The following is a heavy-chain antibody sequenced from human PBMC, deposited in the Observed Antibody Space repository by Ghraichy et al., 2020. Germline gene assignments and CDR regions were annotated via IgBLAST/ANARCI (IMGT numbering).Heavy chain of an antibody. V-gene: IGHV3-23*01. CDR1: GFTISSYA. Sequence: GGSLRLSCAASGFTISSYAMSWVRQAPGKGLEWVSAISGSGGSTYYADSVKGRFTISRDNSKNTLYLQMNSLRAEDTAVYYCAKDGAYSSSWYIDYWGQGTLVTVSS. D-gene: IGHD6-13*01. J-gene: IGHJ4*02. CDR2: ISGSGGST. CDR3: AKDGAYSSSWYIDY.